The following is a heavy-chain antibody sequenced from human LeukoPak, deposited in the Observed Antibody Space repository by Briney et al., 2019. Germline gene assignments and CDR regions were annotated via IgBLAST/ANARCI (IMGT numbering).Heavy chain of an antibody. V-gene: IGHV4-4*07. D-gene: IGHD2-15*01. CDR3: ARGVVAAPQTFDY. Sequence: SETLSLTCTVSGGSISSYSWSWIRQPAGKGLELIGHISNTGSTKYNPSLKSRVTMSVDTSKNQFSLKLSSVTAADAAVYYCARGVVAAPQTFDYWGQGTLVTVSS. CDR2: ISNTGST. J-gene: IGHJ4*02. CDR1: GGSISSYS.